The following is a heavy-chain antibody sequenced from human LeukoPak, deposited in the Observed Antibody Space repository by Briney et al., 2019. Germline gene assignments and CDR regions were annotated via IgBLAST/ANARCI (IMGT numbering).Heavy chain of an antibody. CDR3: ARRLKNSNGWTFDY. CDR2: IYPGDSDT. Sequence: GESLQISCKGSGYSFTIYWIGWGRQMPGKGLEWMGIIYPGDSDTSYSPSFQGQVTISADRSINTAYLQWSSLKASDTAIYYCARRLKNSNGWTFDYWGQGTLVTVSS. J-gene: IGHJ4*02. D-gene: IGHD6-19*01. V-gene: IGHV5-51*01. CDR1: GYSFTIYW.